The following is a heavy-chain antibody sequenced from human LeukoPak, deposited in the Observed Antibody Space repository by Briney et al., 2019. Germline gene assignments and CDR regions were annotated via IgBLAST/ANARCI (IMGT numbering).Heavy chain of an antibody. CDR2: INPNSGVT. V-gene: IGHV1-2*02. CDR3: ARDWGYYDSVGYCDY. Sequence: ASVKVSCKASGYTFTGYYMHWVRQAPGQGLEWMGWINPNSGVTNYVQKFQGRVTMTRDTSISTVYMELSRLRSDDTAVYYCARDWGYYDSVGYCDYWGQGTLVTVSS. CDR1: GYTFTGYY. J-gene: IGHJ4*02. D-gene: IGHD3-22*01.